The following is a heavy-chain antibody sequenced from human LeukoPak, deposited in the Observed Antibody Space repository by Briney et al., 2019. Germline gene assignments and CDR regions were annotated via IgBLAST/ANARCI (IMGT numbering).Heavy chain of an antibody. CDR2: ISGSGGST. V-gene: IGHV3-23*01. CDR3: ARCSGYYLGYYFDY. Sequence: PGGSLRLSCAASGFTFSSYAMSWVRQAPGKGLEWVSAISGSGGSTYYADSVKGRFTISRDNSKNTLYLQMNSLRAEDTAVYYCARCSGYYLGYYFDYWGQGTLVTVPS. CDR1: GFTFSSYA. J-gene: IGHJ4*02. D-gene: IGHD3-22*01.